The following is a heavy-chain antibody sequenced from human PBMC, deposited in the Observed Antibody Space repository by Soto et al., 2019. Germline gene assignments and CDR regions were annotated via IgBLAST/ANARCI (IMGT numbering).Heavy chain of an antibody. CDR3: AKGGRLRYYYYGMDV. V-gene: IGHV3-9*01. D-gene: IGHD5-12*01. Sequence: LRLSCAASGFTFDDYAMHWVRQAPGKGLEWVSGISWNSGSIGYADSVKGRFTISRDNAKNSLYLQMNSLRAEDTALYYCAKGGRLRYYYYGMDVWGQGTTVTVSS. CDR2: ISWNSGSI. CDR1: GFTFDDYA. J-gene: IGHJ6*02.